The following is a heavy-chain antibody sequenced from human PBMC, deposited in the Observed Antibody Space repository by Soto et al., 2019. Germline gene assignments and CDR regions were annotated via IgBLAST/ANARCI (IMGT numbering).Heavy chain of an antibody. Sequence: AGGSLRLSCTASGFTFISYSMNWVRQAPGKGLEWVSSISTDGGRTDYADSVKGRFTFSRDNSKNTLYLQMNSLRAEDTAIYYCAKDGWCGDRDSFYGMDVWGQGTTVTVSS. D-gene: IGHD3-10*01. CDR3: AKDGWCGDRDSFYGMDV. J-gene: IGHJ6*02. V-gene: IGHV3-23*01. CDR1: GFTFISYS. CDR2: ISTDGGRT.